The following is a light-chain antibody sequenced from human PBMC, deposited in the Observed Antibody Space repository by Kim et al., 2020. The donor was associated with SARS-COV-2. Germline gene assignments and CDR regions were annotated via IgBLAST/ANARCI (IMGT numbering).Light chain of an antibody. CDR1: SPSNGNNE. J-gene: IGLJ2*01. V-gene: IGLV1-51*01. CDR2: DNN. CDR3: GTWDSSLSAVV. Sequence: GQKSTTPCSASSPSNGNNEVSWYQQLPGTAPNLLIYDNNKRPSGIPDRFSGSKSGTSATLGITGLQTGDEADYYCGTWDSSLSAVVFGGGTQLTVL.